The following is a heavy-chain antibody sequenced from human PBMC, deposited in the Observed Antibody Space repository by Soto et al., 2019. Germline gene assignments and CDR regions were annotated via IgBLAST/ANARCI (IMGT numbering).Heavy chain of an antibody. D-gene: IGHD3-10*01. CDR1: GFTFSSYW. J-gene: IGHJ3*02. Sequence: EGSLRLSCAASGFTFSSYWMSWVRQAPGKGLEWVANIKQDGSEKYYVDSVKGRFTISRDNAKNSLYLQMNSLRAEDTAVYYCARRGFGETSMGDAFDIWGQGTMVTVSS. CDR2: IKQDGSEK. CDR3: ARRGFGETSMGDAFDI. V-gene: IGHV3-7*01.